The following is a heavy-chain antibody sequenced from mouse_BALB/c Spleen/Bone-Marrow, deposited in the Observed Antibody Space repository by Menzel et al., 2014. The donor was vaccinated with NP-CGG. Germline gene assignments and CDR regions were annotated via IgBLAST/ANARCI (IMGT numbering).Heavy chain of an antibody. CDR3: ARGGDNFAWFAC. J-gene: IGHJ3*01. D-gene: IGHD1-3*01. CDR2: VDPSDGYT. V-gene: IGHV1-69*02. Sequence: QVQLQQSGAELVTPGASVKLSCKASGYTFTTYWMHWVKQRPGHGLEWIGQVDPSDGYTNYSQMFKGKATLTVDKSSSTAYMQHSSLSAEDSAVYCCARGGDNFAWFACWGQGTLVTVSA. CDR1: GYTFTTYW.